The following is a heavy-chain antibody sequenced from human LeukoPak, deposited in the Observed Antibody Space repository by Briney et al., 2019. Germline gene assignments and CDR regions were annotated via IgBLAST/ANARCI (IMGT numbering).Heavy chain of an antibody. V-gene: IGHV3-23*01. CDR2: ISGSGGST. CDR3: AKDPGEAPPGYYMDV. J-gene: IGHJ6*03. D-gene: IGHD6-6*01. CDR1: GFTFSSYG. Sequence: GGSLRLSCATSGFTFSSYGMSWVRQAPGKGLEWVSAISGSGGSTYYADSVKGRFTISRDNSKNTLYLQMNSLRAEDTAVYYCAKDPGEAPPGYYMDVWGKGTTVTISS.